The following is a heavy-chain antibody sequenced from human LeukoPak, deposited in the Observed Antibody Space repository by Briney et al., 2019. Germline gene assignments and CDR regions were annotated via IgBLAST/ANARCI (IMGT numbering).Heavy chain of an antibody. V-gene: IGHV4-61*08. CDR3: ARDLVTVTKGFDI. Sequence: SVPLSLTCAVSGGSISSGGYSWSWIRQPPGKGLEWIGYISYIGSTNYNPSLKSRVTISIDTSKNQFSLKLTSVAAADTAVYYCARDLVTVTKGFDIWGQGTMVSVSS. J-gene: IGHJ3*02. CDR1: GGSISSGGYS. D-gene: IGHD4-17*01. CDR2: ISYIGST.